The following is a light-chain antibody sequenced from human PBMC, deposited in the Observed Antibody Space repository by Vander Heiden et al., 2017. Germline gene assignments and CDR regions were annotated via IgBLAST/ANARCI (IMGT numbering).Light chain of an antibody. V-gene: IGLV1-40*01. CDR2: GNT. CDR3: QSYDSSLSGSMV. J-gene: IGLJ2*01. CDR1: SSDTGAGYD. Sequence: QSVLTQPPSVSAAPGQGVTISCTGSSSDTGAGYDIHWYQQLPATTPQLLISGNTNRPSGVPDRFSGSTSGTSASLAITVLHAEDEADYYCQSYDSSLSGSMVFGGGTKLTVL.